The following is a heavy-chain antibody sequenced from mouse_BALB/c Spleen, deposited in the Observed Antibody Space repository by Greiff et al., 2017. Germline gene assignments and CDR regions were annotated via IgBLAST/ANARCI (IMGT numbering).Heavy chain of an antibody. J-gene: IGHJ3*01. Sequence: EVKLVESGGGLVQPGGSLRLSCATSGFTFTDYYMSWVRQPPGKALEWLGFIRNKANGYTTEYSASVKGRFTISRDNSQSILYLQMNTLRAEDSATYYGARENYGSSYVGWFAYWGQGTLVTVSA. CDR2: IRNKANGYTT. CDR3: ARENYGSSYVGWFAY. CDR1: GFTFTDYY. D-gene: IGHD1-1*01. V-gene: IGHV7-3*02.